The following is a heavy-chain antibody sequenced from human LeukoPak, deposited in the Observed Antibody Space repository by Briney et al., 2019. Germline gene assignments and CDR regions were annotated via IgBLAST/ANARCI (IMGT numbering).Heavy chain of an antibody. CDR2: IYYSGST. V-gene: IGHV4-59*08. J-gene: IGHJ3*02. CDR3: ARTTASYDYVWGSYRHDAFDI. Sequence: SETLSLTCTVSGGSISSYYWSWIRQPPGKGLEWIGYIYYSGSTNYNPSLKSRVTISVDASKNQFSLKLSSVTAADTAVYYCARTTASYDYVWGSYRHDAFDIWGQGTMVTVSS. CDR1: GGSISSYY. D-gene: IGHD3-16*02.